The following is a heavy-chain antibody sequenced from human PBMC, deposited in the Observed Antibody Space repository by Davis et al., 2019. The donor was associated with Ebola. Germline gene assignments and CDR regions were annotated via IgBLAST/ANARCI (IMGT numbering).Heavy chain of an antibody. V-gene: IGHV1-46*01. J-gene: IGHJ3*02. CDR2: INPSGGST. CDR1: GYTFTSYY. Sequence: ASVKVSCKASGYTFTSYYMHWVRQAPGQGLEWMGIINPSGGSTSYAQKFQGRVTMTRDTSTSTVYMELSSLRSEDTAVYYCARDSYCGGDCSWPNDAFDIWGQGTMVTVSS. D-gene: IGHD2-21*01. CDR3: ARDSYCGGDCSWPNDAFDI.